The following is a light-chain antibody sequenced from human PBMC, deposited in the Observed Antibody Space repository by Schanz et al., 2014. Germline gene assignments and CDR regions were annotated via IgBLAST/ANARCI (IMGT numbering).Light chain of an antibody. CDR3: LLYYGGAQLWV. V-gene: IGLV7-46*01. Sequence: QAVVTQEPSLTVSPGGTVTLTCESSTGAVTSGHYPYWFQQKPGQAPRTLIYDTTNKHSWTPARFSGSLLGGKAALTLSGVQPDDEAEYYCLLYYGGAQLWVFGGGTKLTVL. CDR1: TGAVTSGHY. J-gene: IGLJ3*02. CDR2: DTT.